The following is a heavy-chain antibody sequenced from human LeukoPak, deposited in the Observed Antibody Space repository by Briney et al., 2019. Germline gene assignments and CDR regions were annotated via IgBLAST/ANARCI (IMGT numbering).Heavy chain of an antibody. Sequence: GGSLRLSCAASGFTVSSNYMSWVRQAPGKGLEWVSVIYSGGSTYYADSVKGRFTISRDNSKNTLYLQMNSLRAEDTAVYYCARGRSGESYYFDYWGQGTLVTVPS. V-gene: IGHV3-53*01. J-gene: IGHJ4*02. CDR3: ARGRSGESYYFDY. CDR2: IYSGGST. D-gene: IGHD3-10*01. CDR1: GFTVSSNY.